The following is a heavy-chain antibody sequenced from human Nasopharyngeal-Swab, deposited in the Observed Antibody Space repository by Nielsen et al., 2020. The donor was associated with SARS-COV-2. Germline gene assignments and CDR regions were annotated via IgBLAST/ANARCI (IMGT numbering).Heavy chain of an antibody. V-gene: IGHV3-33*01. CDR3: ARERYSSSWYFDY. CDR2: IWYDGSNK. CDR1: GFTFSSYG. Sequence: GGSLRLSCAASGFTFSSYGMHWVRQAPGKGLEWVAVIWYDGSNKYYADSVKGRFTISRDNSKNTLYLQMNSLRAEDTAVYYCARERYSSSWYFDYWGRGTLVTVSS. D-gene: IGHD6-13*01. J-gene: IGHJ4*02.